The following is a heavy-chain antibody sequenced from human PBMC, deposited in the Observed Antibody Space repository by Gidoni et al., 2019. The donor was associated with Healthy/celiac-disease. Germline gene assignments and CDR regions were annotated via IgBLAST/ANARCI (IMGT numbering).Heavy chain of an antibody. CDR3: ATDSRKWRTTDGAFDI. D-gene: IGHD2-2*01. Sequence: QVQLVQSGAEVKKPGASVKVSCKVSGYTLTELSMHWVRQAPGKGLEWMGGFDPEDGETIYAQKFQGRVTMTEDTSTDTAYMELSSLRSEDTAVYYCATDSRKWRTTDGAFDIWGQGTMVTVSS. CDR1: GYTLTELS. V-gene: IGHV1-24*01. CDR2: FDPEDGET. J-gene: IGHJ3*02.